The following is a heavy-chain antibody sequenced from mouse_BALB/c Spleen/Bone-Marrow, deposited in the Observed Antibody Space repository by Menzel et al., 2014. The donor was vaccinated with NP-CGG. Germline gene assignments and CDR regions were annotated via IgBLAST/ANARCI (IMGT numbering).Heavy chain of an antibody. CDR1: GFTFSSFG. J-gene: IGHJ2*01. V-gene: IGHV5-17*02. CDR2: ISSGSSTI. D-gene: IGHD1-1*01. Sequence: EVKLMESGGGLVQPGGSRKLSCAASGFTFSSFGMHWVRQAPEKGLEWVAYISSGSSTIYYADTVKGRFTISRDNPKNILFLQMTSLRSEDTAMYYCARSRFPDYGSSPFDYWGQGTTFTVSS. CDR3: ARSRFPDYGSSPFDY.